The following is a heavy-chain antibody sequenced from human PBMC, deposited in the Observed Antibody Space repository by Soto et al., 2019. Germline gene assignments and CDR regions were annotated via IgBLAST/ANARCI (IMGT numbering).Heavy chain of an antibody. D-gene: IGHD3-22*01. CDR2: IIPVFGTP. J-gene: IGHJ6*02. CDR3: ARGDATKIVVITYYVMDV. V-gene: IGHV1-69*12. CDR1: GGSLSNYG. Sequence: QVQLVQSGAEVKKPGSSVKVSCKASGGSLSNYGISWVRQAPGQGLEWRGAIIPVFGTPNYAQKFQDRVTITADESTTTVDMEVRSLTSEVSAVYYCARGDATKIVVITYYVMDVWGPGITVTVS.